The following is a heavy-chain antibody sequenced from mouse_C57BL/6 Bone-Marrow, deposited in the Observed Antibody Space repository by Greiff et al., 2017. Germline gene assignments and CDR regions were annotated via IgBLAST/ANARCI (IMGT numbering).Heavy chain of an antibody. CDR3: VRHMVNYAMDY. J-gene: IGHJ4*01. D-gene: IGHD2-2*01. CDR1: GFSFNTYA. V-gene: IGHV10-1*01. CDR2: IRSKSNNYAT. Sequence: GGGLVQPKGSLKLSCAASGFSFNTYAMNWVRQAPGKGLEWVARIRSKSNNYATYYADSVKDRFTISRDDSESMLYLQMNNLKTEDTAMYYCVRHMVNYAMDYWGQGTSVTVSS.